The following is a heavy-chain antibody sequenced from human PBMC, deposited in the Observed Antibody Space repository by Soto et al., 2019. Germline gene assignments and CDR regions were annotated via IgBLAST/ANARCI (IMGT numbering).Heavy chain of an antibody. CDR2: INPDTGGT. Sequence: ASVKVSCKASGYTFTGYYLHWVRQVPGQGLEWMGWINPDTGGTDYAQKFQAWVTMTRDTSINTAYMELTRLKSDDTAVYFCARAVGRDGSYWLRGGLDYWGQGTLVTVSS. D-gene: IGHD1-26*01. V-gene: IGHV1-2*04. CDR3: ARAVGRDGSYWLRGGLDY. CDR1: GYTFTGYY. J-gene: IGHJ4*02.